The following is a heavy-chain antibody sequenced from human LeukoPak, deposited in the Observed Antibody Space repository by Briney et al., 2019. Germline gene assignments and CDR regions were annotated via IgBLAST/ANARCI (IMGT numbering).Heavy chain of an antibody. J-gene: IGHJ6*03. CDR3: ASLIPGLLWFGEPNGDTQYYMDV. V-gene: IGHV4-34*01. Sequence: PSETLSLTCAVYGGSFSGYYWSWIRQPPGKGLEWIGEINHSGSTNYNPSLKSRVTISVDTSKNQFSLKLSSVTAADTAVYYCASLIPGLLWFGEPNGDTQYYMDVWGKGTTVTISS. CDR2: INHSGST. D-gene: IGHD3-10*01. CDR1: GGSFSGYY.